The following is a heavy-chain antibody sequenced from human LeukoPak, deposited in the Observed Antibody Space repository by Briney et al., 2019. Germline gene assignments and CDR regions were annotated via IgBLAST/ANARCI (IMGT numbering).Heavy chain of an antibody. D-gene: IGHD6-19*01. CDR3: ARNIAVAGTERFDP. CDR2: IIPIFGIA. J-gene: IGHJ5*02. V-gene: IGHV1-69*04. CDR1: GGTFISYA. Sequence: GASVKVSCKASGGTFISYAISWVRQAPGQGLEWMGRIIPIFGIANYAQKFQGRVTITADKSTSTAYMELSSLRSEDTAVYYCARNIAVAGTERFDPWGQGTLVTVSS.